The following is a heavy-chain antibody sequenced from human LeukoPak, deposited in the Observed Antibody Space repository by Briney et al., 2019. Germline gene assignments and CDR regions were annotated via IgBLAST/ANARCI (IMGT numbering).Heavy chain of an antibody. V-gene: IGHV1-8*01. J-gene: IGHJ4*02. CDR1: GYTFTSYD. CDR2: MNPNSGNT. D-gene: IGHD7-27*01. CDR3: ARGITGDVGYDY. Sequence: ASVKVSCKASGYTFTSYDINWVRQATGQGLEWMGWMNPNSGNTGYAQKFQGRVTMTRNTSISTDYMELSSLRSEDTAVYYCARGITGDVGYDYWGQGTLVTVSS.